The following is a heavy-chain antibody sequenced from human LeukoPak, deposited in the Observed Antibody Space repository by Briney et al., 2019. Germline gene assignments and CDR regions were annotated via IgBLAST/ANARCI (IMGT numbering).Heavy chain of an antibody. D-gene: IGHD2-21*01. CDR3: AREGAIPGIDP. CDR2: ISYSGRI. J-gene: IGHJ5*02. Sequence: SETLSLTCAVSGYSITSGFSWGWIRQPPGKILEWIATISYSGRIDYNPSLKSRVTISSDTSKNQFSLRLTSLTAADTAMYYCAREGAIPGIDPWDQGTLVTVSS. CDR1: GYSITSGFS. V-gene: IGHV4-38-2*02.